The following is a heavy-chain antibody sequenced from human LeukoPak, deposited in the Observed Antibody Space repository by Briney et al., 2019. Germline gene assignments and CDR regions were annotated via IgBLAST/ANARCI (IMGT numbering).Heavy chain of an antibody. V-gene: IGHV1-18*01. D-gene: IGHD3-10*01. CDR3: AREGYYGSGSYHFDP. CDR1: GYTFTSYG. CDR2: ISAYNGNT. J-gene: IGHJ5*02. Sequence: GASVKVSCKASGYTFTSYGISWVRQAPGQGLEWMGWISAYNGNTNYAQKLQGRVTMTTDTSTSTAYMELRSLRSDDTAVYYCAREGYYGSGSYHFDPWGQGTLVTVSS.